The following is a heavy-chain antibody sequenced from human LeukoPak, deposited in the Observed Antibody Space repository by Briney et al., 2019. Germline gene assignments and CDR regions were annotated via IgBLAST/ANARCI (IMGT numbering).Heavy chain of an antibody. D-gene: IGHD4-17*01. V-gene: IGHV3-23*01. J-gene: IGHJ4*02. CDR3: AARRLTVTTEIDY. Sequence: GTLRLSCAASGFTFSSYGMSWVRQAPGKGLEWVSAISGSGGSTYYADSVKGRFTISRDNSKNTLYLQMNSLRAEDTAVYYCAARRLTVTTEIDYWGQGTLVTVSS. CDR1: GFTFSSYG. CDR2: ISGSGGST.